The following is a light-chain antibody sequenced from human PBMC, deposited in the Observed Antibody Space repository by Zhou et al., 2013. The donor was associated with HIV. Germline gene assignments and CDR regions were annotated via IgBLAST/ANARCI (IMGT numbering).Light chain of an antibody. CDR3: QQYDSYPLT. CDR1: QSVSSN. CDR2: GAS. J-gene: IGKJ4*01. V-gene: IGKV3-15*01. Sequence: EIVMTQSPATLSVSPGERATLSCRASQSVSSNLAWYQQKPGQAPRLLIYGASTRATGIPARFSGSGSGTDFTLTISSLQPEDVATYYCQQYDSYPLTFGGGTKVEIK.